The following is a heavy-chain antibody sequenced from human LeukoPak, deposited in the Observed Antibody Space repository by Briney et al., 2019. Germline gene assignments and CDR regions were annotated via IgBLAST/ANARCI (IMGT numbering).Heavy chain of an antibody. CDR1: GKIFRNYW. D-gene: IGHD3/OR15-3a*01. Sequence: GGSLRLSCTTSGKIFRNYWIHWVRHAPGKGLWWVSHITQDGSSTFYADSVKGRFTTSRDNAKNTVFLQMNSLTAEDTGVYYCATDNSRGLGYWGQGILVTVSS. CDR2: ITQDGSST. J-gene: IGHJ4*02. V-gene: IGHV3-74*01. CDR3: ATDNSRGLGY.